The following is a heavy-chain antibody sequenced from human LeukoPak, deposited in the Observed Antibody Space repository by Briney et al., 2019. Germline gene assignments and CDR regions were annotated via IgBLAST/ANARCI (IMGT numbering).Heavy chain of an antibody. Sequence: ASVKVSCKASGYTFTTYDTNCGPRATEQGLGCRWWINPNSANTGYAQKFQGRVTMTRNTSISTDYMELRSLSSGDTAVYYCARGPNKSDGGNSGSAWFDPWGQGTLVTVSS. V-gene: IGHV1-8*01. CDR1: GYTFTTYD. D-gene: IGHD4-23*01. J-gene: IGHJ5*02. CDR2: INPNSANT. CDR3: ARGPNKSDGGNSGSAWFDP.